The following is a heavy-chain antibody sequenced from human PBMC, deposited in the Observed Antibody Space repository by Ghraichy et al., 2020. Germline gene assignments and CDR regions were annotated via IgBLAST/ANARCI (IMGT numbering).Heavy chain of an antibody. CDR3: ARGELIVVVPAATIVGSMDV. CDR1: GGSFSGYY. J-gene: IGHJ6*02. V-gene: IGHV4-34*01. CDR2: INHSGST. Sequence: ETLSLTCAVYGGSFSGYYWTWIRQPPGKGLEWIGEINHSGSTNYDPSLKSRVTISVDTSKNQFSLKLSSVTAADTAVYYCARGELIVVVPAATIVGSMDVWGQGTTVTVSS. D-gene: IGHD2-2*01.